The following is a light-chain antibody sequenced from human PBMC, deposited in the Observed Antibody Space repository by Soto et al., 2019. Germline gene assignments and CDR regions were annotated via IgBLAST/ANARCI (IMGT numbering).Light chain of an antibody. V-gene: IGKV3-20*01. CDR1: QSVSSH. CDR2: DAS. J-gene: IGKJ5*01. CDR3: QHYGSSPPIT. Sequence: EIVMTQSPATLSVSPGERATLSCRASQSVSSHLAWYQQKPGQAPRLLIYDASSRATGIPDRFSGGGSGTDFTLTISRLEPEDFAVYYCQHYGSSPPITFGQGTRLEIK.